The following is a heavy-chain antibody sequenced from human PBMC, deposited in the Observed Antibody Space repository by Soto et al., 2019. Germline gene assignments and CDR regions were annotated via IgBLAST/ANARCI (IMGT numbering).Heavy chain of an antibody. V-gene: IGHV3-23*01. CDR2: VTGDGVTT. Sequence: GGSLRLSCAASGLTFSNYAMSWVRQAPGKGLEWVSTVTGDGVTTSYADSVKGRFTISRDNSKNTLYLQMSGLRADDTAVYYCARHGYCSGVNCYGHFHYSMDLWGKGTTVTVSS. D-gene: IGHD2-15*01. J-gene: IGHJ6*03. CDR3: ARHGYCSGVNCYGHFHYSMDL. CDR1: GLTFSNYA.